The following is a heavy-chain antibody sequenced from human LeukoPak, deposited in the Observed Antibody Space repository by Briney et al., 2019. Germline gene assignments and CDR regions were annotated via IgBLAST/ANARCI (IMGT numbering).Heavy chain of an antibody. CDR1: GGSISSSSYY. CDR2: INHSGST. J-gene: IGHJ6*02. V-gene: IGHV4-39*07. CDR3: ARGLHLYDLQDDRHYYYYGMDV. Sequence: SETLSLTCTVSGGSISSSSYYWSWIRQPPGKGLEWIGEINHSGSTNYNPSLKSRVTISVDTSKNQFSLKLSSVTAADTAVYYCARGLHLYDLQDDRHYYYYGMDVWGQGTTVTVSS. D-gene: IGHD3-3*01.